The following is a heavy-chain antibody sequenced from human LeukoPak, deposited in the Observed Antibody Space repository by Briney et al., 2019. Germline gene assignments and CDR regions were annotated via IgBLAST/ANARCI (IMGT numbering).Heavy chain of an antibody. J-gene: IGHJ4*02. D-gene: IGHD5-18*01. CDR3: AKDIGYSYGYADY. Sequence: GRSLRLSCAASGFTFDDYAMDWVRQAPGKGLEWVSGISWNSGSIGYADSVKGRFTISRDNAKNSLYLQMNSLRAEDTALYYCAKDIGYSYGYADYWGQGTLVTVSS. V-gene: IGHV3-9*01. CDR2: ISWNSGSI. CDR1: GFTFDDYA.